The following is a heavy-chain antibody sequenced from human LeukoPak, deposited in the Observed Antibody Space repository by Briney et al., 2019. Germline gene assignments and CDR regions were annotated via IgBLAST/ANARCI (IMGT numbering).Heavy chain of an antibody. J-gene: IGHJ5*02. V-gene: IGHV3-7*01. Sequence: GGSLRLSCAASGFTFSDFWMTWVRQAPGKGLEWVANIDEDGGEKYYVDSVKGRFTISRDKTKNSIYLQMNSLRAEDTAVYYCAKRRDYISSWGQGTLVTVSS. CDR1: GFTFSDFW. CDR2: IDEDGGEK. CDR3: AKRRDYISS. D-gene: IGHD4-11*01.